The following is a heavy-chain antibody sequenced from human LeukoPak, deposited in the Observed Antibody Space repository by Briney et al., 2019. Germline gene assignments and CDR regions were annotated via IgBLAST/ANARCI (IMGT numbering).Heavy chain of an antibody. CDR2: ISHRGST. D-gene: IGHD1-26*01. J-gene: IGHJ4*02. Sequence: SETLSLTCAVSGYSINSFYYWGWIRQPPGKGLEWIASISHRGSTYYNLSLKSRVTISVDTVKNQLSLKVNSVTAADTAVYYCARQLGGSYGEYYFDYWGQGTLVTVS. CDR3: ARQLGGSYGEYYFDY. V-gene: IGHV4-38-2*01. CDR1: GYSINSFYY.